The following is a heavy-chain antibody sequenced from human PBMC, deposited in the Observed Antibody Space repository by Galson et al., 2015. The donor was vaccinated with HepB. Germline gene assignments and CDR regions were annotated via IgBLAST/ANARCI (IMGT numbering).Heavy chain of an antibody. CDR2: INHSGSA. D-gene: IGHD3-3*01. J-gene: IGHJ4*02. CDR1: GGSFSGYY. CDR3: ARGGKFFGVVGPKPLFDY. V-gene: IGHV4-34*01. Sequence: ETLSLTCAVYGGSFSGYYWSWIRQPPGKGLEWIGEINHSGSANYNPSLKSRVTISVDTSKNQFSLKLSSVTAADTAVYYCARGGKFFGVVGPKPLFDYWGQGTLVTVSS.